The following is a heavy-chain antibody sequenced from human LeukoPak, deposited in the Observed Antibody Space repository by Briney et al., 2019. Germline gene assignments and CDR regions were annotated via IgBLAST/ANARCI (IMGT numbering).Heavy chain of an antibody. CDR1: GGTFSSYA. CDR2: IIPIFGIA. Sequence: ASVKVSCKASGGTFSSYAISCVRQAPGQGLEWMGRIIPIFGIANYAQKFQGRVTITADKSTSTAYMELSSLRSEDTAVYYCARDVDTAAGFGMDVWGQGTTVTVSS. CDR3: ARDVDTAAGFGMDV. D-gene: IGHD5-18*01. V-gene: IGHV1-69*04. J-gene: IGHJ6*02.